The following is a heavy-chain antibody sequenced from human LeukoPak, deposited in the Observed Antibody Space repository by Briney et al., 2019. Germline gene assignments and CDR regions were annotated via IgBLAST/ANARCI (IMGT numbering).Heavy chain of an antibody. D-gene: IGHD3-10*01. V-gene: IGHV3-74*01. Sequence: GGSLRLSCAASGFTFSTYWMYWVRQAPGKGLVWLSRIHTDGSITTYADSVKGRFTISRDNAKSTLYLQMNSLRAEDTAVYYCARVTPRGGLDCWGQGTLVTVSA. J-gene: IGHJ4*02. CDR3: ARVTPRGGLDC. CDR1: GFTFSTYW. CDR2: IHTDGSIT.